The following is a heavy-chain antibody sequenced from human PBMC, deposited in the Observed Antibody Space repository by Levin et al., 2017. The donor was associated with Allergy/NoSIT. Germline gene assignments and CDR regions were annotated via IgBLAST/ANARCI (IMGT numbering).Heavy chain of an antibody. D-gene: IGHD6-19*01. CDR1: GFTFNNYA. Sequence: GASVKVSCAASGFTFNNYAMSWVRQAPGKGLEWVSAIINSGVGTYYADSVKGRFTISSDNSKNTMYLQMNSLRAEDTAVYFCAKDAIRGSDQPYYFDYWGQGTLVTASS. V-gene: IGHV3-23*01. CDR2: IINSGVGT. CDR3: AKDAIRGSDQPYYFDY. J-gene: IGHJ4*02.